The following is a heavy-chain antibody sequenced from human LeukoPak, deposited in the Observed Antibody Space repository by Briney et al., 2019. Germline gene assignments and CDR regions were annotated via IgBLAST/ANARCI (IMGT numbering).Heavy chain of an antibody. J-gene: IGHJ6*04. V-gene: IGHV1-69*13. CDR1: GGTFISYA. Sequence: SVKVSCKASGGTFISYAISWVRQAPGQGLEWMGVIIPIFGTANYPQKFQGRVTITADESTSTAYMELSSLRSEDTAVYYCTSQGVLLWFGELLKPPLYYYGMDVWGKGTTVTVSS. CDR3: TSQGVLLWFGELLKPPLYYYGMDV. D-gene: IGHD3-10*01. CDR2: IIPIFGTA.